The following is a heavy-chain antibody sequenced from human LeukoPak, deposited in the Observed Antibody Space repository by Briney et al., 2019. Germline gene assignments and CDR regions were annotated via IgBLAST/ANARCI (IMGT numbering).Heavy chain of an antibody. CDR3: ARRPQNSGSHFGPSGLDY. CDR1: GGSISSSSYY. D-gene: IGHD1-26*01. V-gene: IGHV4-39*01. J-gene: IGHJ4*02. CDR2: IYYSGST. Sequence: PSETLSLTCTVSGGSISSSSYYWGWIRQPPGKGLEWIGSIYYSGSTYYNPSLKSRVTISVDTSKNQFSLKLKSVTAADTAVYYCARRPQNSGSHFGPSGLDYWGQGTLATVSS.